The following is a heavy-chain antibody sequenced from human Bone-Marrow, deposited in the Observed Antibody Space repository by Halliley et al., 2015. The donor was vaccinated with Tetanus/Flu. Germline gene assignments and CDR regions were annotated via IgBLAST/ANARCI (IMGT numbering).Heavy chain of an antibody. V-gene: IGHV4-59*01. D-gene: IGHD5-18*01. CDR3: ASKKYSSMYQYGMDV. CDR2: IYHPGST. J-gene: IGHJ6*02. Sequence: AYIYHPGSTNYNPPLQGRVTIAVDTSKKQLSLNLRSVTAADTAVYYCASKKYSSMYQYGMDVWGQGTTVTVSS.